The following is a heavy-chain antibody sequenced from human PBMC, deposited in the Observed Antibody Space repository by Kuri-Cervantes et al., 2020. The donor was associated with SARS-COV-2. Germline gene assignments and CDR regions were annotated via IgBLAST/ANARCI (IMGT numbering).Heavy chain of an antibody. Sequence: GGSLRLSCAASGFTFSGYFIHWVRQAPGQGLEWMAWINPNNGDTRYAETFHGRVTVTRDTSISTVYLEMSRLRSDDTAVYYCARQSYDSSGYFPLNGFDLWGQGTMVTVSS. J-gene: IGHJ3*01. CDR3: ARQSYDSSGYFPLNGFDL. CDR2: INPNNGDT. V-gene: IGHV1-2*02. D-gene: IGHD3-22*01. CDR1: GFTFSGYF.